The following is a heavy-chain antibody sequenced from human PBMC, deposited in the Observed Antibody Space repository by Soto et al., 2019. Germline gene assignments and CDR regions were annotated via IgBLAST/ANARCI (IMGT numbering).Heavy chain of an antibody. D-gene: IGHD3-10*01. V-gene: IGHV3-23*01. CDR2: IGSSGGVT. CDR3: AKHFVNGEIDY. Sequence: EVQLLESGGGLVQPGGSLRLSCVASGFTFSTYAMSWVRQAPGKGLEWVSIIGSSGGVTVYADSVNDHFTISRDNSKNTLYLQMNSLTAEDTAVYYCAKHFVNGEIDYWGQGTLVTVSS. CDR1: GFTFSTYA. J-gene: IGHJ4*02.